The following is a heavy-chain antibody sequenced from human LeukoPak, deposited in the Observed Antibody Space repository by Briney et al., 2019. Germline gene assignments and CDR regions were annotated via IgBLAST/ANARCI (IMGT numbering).Heavy chain of an antibody. CDR2: IYSGGST. CDR3: ARDKQDYDSSGYYDY. D-gene: IGHD3-22*01. CDR1: GFTVSSNY. Sequence: GGSLRLSCAASGFTVSSNYMSWVRQAPGKGLEWASVIYSGGSTYYADSVKGRFTISRDNSKNTLYLQMNSLRAEDTAVYYCARDKQDYDSSGYYDYWGQGTLVTVSS. J-gene: IGHJ4*02. V-gene: IGHV3-66*01.